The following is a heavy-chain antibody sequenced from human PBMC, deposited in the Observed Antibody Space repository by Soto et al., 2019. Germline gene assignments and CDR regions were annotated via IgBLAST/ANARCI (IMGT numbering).Heavy chain of an antibody. D-gene: IGHD6-19*01. CDR1: GFTFSSYA. CDR2: VSGSGVSS. V-gene: IGHV3-23*01. Sequence: GGSLRLSCAASGFTFSSYAMSWVRQAPGKGLEWVSLVSGSGVSSYYADFVKGRFTISRDNSKNTLYLQMNSLRAEDTAVYYCARRSSGWYFDYWGQGTLVTVSS. J-gene: IGHJ4*02. CDR3: ARRSSGWYFDY.